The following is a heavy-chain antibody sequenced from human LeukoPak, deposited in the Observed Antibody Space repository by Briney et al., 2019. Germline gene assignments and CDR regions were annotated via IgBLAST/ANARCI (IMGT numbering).Heavy chain of an antibody. D-gene: IGHD3-9*01. V-gene: IGHV4-34*01. CDR1: GGSFSGYY. CDR3: ARRDDVLTGYYSYYYYGLDV. CDR2: INHSGST. J-gene: IGHJ6*02. Sequence: SETLSLTCAVYGGSFSGYYWSWIRQPPGKGLEWIGEINHSGSTNYNPSLKSRVTISVDTSKNQFSLILRSVTAADTAVYFCARRDDVLTGYYSYYYYGLDVWGQGTTVTVSS.